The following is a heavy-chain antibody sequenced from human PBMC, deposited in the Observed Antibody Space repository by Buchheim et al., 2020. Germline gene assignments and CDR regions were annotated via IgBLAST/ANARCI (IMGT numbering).Heavy chain of an antibody. D-gene: IGHD2-2*01. CDR1: GFTFSSYA. J-gene: IGHJ4*02. CDR2: ISYDGSNK. V-gene: IGHV3-30*04. Sequence: QVQLVESGGGVVQPGRSLRLSCAASGFTFSSYAMHWVRQAPGKGLEWVAVISYDGSNKYYADSVKGRFTISRDNSKNSLYLQMDSLRTEDTAVYRCARDAYHAAADCWGQGT. CDR3: ARDAYHAAADC.